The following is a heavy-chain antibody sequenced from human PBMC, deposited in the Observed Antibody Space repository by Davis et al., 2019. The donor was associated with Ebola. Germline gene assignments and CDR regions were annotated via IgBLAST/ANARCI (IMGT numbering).Heavy chain of an antibody. CDR1: GFTFSSYA. CDR2: ISPSGGST. D-gene: IGHD3-10*01. V-gene: IGHV3-23*01. Sequence: PGGSLRLSCAASGFTFSSYAMSWVRQAPGEGLEWVSLISPSGGSTYYADSVRGRFTISRDTSKNTLYLQMNSLRAEDTAVYYCAKDRDATMIRGGPGAFDMWGQGTMVTVSS. J-gene: IGHJ3*02. CDR3: AKDRDATMIRGGPGAFDM.